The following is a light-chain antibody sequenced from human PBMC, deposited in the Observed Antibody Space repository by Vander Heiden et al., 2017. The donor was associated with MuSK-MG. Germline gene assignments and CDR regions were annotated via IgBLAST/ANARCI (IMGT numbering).Light chain of an antibody. CDR3: QQEDNLLFT. Sequence: IQITQFPSSLSASVGDRVTITCQASQDISNYLNWYQQKPGKAPKLLIYDASNLETGVPSRFSGSGSGTDFTFTISSLQPEDVATYYWQQEDNLLFTFGQGTKLXIK. V-gene: IGKV1-33*01. CDR2: DAS. CDR1: QDISNY. J-gene: IGKJ2*01.